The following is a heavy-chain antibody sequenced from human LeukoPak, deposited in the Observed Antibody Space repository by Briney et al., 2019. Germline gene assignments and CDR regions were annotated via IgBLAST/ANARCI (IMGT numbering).Heavy chain of an antibody. V-gene: IGHV6-1*01. CDR2: TYSRSKWYS. Sequence: SQTLSLTCAISGDTVSNNRATWIWIRQSPSKGLELLGRTYSRSKWYSDYAVSVKSRITIHPDTSKNHFSLHLNSVTPEDTAVYYCARVLTLGAFDIWGQGTMGTVSS. J-gene: IGHJ3*02. CDR1: GDTVSNNRAT. CDR3: ARVLTLGAFDI.